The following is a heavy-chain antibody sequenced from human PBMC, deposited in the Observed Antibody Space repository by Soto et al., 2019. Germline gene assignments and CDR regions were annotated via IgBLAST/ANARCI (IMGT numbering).Heavy chain of an antibody. CDR1: GFTFSSYS. CDR2: ISSSSSYI. V-gene: IGHV3-21*01. CDR3: ASGFYPFWSGYYDH. Sequence: GGCLRLSCAASGFTFSSYSMNWVRQAPGKGLEWVSSISSSSSYIYYADSVKGRFTISRDNAKNSLYLQMNSLRAEDTAVYYCASGFYPFWSGYYDHWGQGTLVTVSS. J-gene: IGHJ4*02. D-gene: IGHD3-3*01.